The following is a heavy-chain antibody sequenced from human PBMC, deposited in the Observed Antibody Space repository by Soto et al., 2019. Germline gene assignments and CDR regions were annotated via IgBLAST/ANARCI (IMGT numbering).Heavy chain of an antibody. J-gene: IGHJ4*02. CDR3: AKVAAFLGWLLPFDY. Sequence: GGSLRLSCAASGFTFSSYAMSWVRQAPGKGLEWVSAISGSGGSTYYADSVKGRFTISRDNSKNTLYQQMNSLRAEDTAVYYCAKVAAFLGWLLPFDYWGQGTLVTVSS. CDR1: GFTFSSYA. D-gene: IGHD3-3*01. CDR2: ISGSGGST. V-gene: IGHV3-23*01.